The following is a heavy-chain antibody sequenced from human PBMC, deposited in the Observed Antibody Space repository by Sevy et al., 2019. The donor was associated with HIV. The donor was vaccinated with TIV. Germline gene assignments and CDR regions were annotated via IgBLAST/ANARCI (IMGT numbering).Heavy chain of an antibody. Sequence: GGSLRLSCAASGFAFSSYDMHWVRQAPGKGLEWVLYITSSGTTINYADSVKGRFTISRDNAKNSLYLQMNSQGVEDTAVYYCARDLPPSATIVPHFDYWGQGTLVTVSS. CDR1: GFAFSSYD. V-gene: IGHV3-48*03. CDR3: ARDLPPSATIVPHFDY. D-gene: IGHD1-26*01. CDR2: ITSSGTTI. J-gene: IGHJ4*02.